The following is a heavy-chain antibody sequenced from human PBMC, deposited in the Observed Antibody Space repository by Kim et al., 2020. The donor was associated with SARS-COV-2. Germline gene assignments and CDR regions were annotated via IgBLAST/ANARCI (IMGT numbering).Heavy chain of an antibody. CDR2: INHSGST. CDR3: ARGRVSGSRFYYYGMDV. J-gene: IGHJ6*02. Sequence: SETLSLTCAVYGGSFSGYYWSWIRQPPGKGLEWIGEINHSGSTNYNPSLKSRVTISVDTSKNQFSLKLSSVTAADTAVYYCARGRVSGSRFYYYGMDVWGQGTTVTVSS. CDR1: GGSFSGYY. D-gene: IGHD3-10*01. V-gene: IGHV4-34*01.